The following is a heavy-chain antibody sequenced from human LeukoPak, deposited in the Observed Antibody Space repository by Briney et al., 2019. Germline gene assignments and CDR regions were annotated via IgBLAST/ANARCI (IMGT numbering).Heavy chain of an antibody. V-gene: IGHV3-48*03. J-gene: IGHJ4*02. Sequence: PGGSLRLSCAASGFTFSNYEMNWVRQAPGKGLEWVSYISSSVRTIHYADSVKGRFTISRDNAKNSLYLQMNSLRAEDTAVYYCAREGGTAALFDYWGQGTLVTVSS. D-gene: IGHD6-6*01. CDR3: AREGGTAALFDY. CDR2: ISSSVRTI. CDR1: GFTFSNYE.